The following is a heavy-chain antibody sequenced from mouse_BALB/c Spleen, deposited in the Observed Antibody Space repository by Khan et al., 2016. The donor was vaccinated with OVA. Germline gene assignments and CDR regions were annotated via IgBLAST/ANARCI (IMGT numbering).Heavy chain of an antibody. CDR1: GFSLSRYN. Sequence: QVQLQLSGPGLVAPSQSLSITCTVSGFSLSRYNIHWVRQPPGKGLEWLGMIWGGGGTDYSSALKSRLSIREDNSKSQVLLKMNSLQTDDTAMYYCARAYYRYDGYYAMDYWGQGTSVTVSS. D-gene: IGHD2-14*01. V-gene: IGHV2-6-4*01. J-gene: IGHJ4*01. CDR3: ARAYYRYDGYYAMDY. CDR2: IWGGGGT.